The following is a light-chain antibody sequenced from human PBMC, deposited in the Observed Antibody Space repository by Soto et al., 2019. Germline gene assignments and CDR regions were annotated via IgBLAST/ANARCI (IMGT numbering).Light chain of an antibody. J-gene: IGLJ1*01. V-gene: IGLV1-47*02. CDR3: AAWDDSLRAFV. CDR2: YNN. Sequence: QSAITHDPSSSGTAGQGVTISCSGSDSNIGSNSVYWYQHLPKTAPKLLIYYNNQRPSGVPDRFSGSRSGTSASLAISGIRSEDEADYYCAAWDDSLRAFVFGTGTKVTVL. CDR1: DSNIGSNS.